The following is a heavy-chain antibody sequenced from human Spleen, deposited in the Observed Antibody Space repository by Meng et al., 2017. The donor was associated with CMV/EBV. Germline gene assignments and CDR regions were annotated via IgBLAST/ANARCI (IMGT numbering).Heavy chain of an antibody. CDR3: ASSYNFWSKYHFDY. J-gene: IGHJ4*02. CDR2: IHYSGST. Sequence: SGGSISSGNYHWSWIRQHPGKGLEWIGYIHYSGSTHYNPSLRSRVTISVDTSKNQFSLKLSSVTAADTAVYYCASSYNFWSKYHFDYWGQGTLVTVSS. V-gene: IGHV4-31*02. D-gene: IGHD3-3*01. CDR1: GGSISSGNYH.